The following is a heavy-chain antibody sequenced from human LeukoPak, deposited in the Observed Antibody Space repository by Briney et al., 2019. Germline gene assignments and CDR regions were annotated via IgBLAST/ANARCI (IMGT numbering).Heavy chain of an antibody. CDR2: INYSGST. V-gene: IGHV4-39*01. Sequence: PSETLSLTCTVSGGSISTSSYYWGWIRQPPGKGLEWIGSINYSGSTYYNPSLKSRVTISVDTSKNQFSLKLSPVTAADTAVYYCASGDYGDFSRFDFWGQGTLVTVSS. CDR3: ASGDYGDFSRFDF. CDR1: GGSISTSSYY. D-gene: IGHD4-17*01. J-gene: IGHJ4*02.